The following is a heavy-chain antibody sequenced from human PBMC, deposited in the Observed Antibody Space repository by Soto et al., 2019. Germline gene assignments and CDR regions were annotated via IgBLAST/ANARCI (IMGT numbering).Heavy chain of an antibody. D-gene: IGHD6-19*01. CDR3: ANKFSEWLPQGAFDL. CDR1: GFTFSSYA. CDR2: ISGSGGST. Sequence: PVGSPRLSCAASGFTFSSYAMRWGRQAPGKGLEWVSAISGSGGSTYYADSVKGRFTISRDNSKNTLYLQMNSLRAEDTAVYYCANKFSEWLPQGAFDLWGQGTMVTVS. J-gene: IGHJ3*01. V-gene: IGHV3-23*01.